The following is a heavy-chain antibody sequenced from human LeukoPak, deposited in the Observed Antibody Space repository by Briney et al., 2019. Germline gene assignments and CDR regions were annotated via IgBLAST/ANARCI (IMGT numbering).Heavy chain of an antibody. CDR2: IDWSGEST. CDR3: ARDLSASWYSLGY. J-gene: IGHJ4*02. D-gene: IGHD2-2*01. Sequence: GGSLRLSCAASGLTPGDYGMSWVRQAPGKGLEWVCGIDWSGESTGYADSVKGRFTISRDNAANVLYLQMNGLRAEDTALYYCARDLSASWYSLGYWGRGTLVTVSS. V-gene: IGHV3-20*04. CDR1: GLTPGDYG.